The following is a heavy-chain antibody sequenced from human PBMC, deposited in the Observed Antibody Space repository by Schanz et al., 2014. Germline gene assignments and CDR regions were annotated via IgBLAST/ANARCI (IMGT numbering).Heavy chain of an antibody. J-gene: IGHJ4*02. Sequence: QVQLIQSGAEVKKPGASVKVSCTASGYTFTSYDINWVRQAPGQGLEWLGWMNPNSGNPGFAQKFRGRVTMTRNTSMSTAYIELHILTSEVTAVYYCARGRTFDYWGQGTLVTVSS. CDR3: ARGRTFDY. CDR1: GYTFTSYD. CDR2: MNPNSGNP. V-gene: IGHV1-8*01.